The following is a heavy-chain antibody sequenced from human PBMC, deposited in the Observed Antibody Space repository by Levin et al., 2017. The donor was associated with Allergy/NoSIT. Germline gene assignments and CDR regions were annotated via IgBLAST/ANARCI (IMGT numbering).Heavy chain of an antibody. CDR2: IYYSGST. V-gene: IGHV4-31*03. J-gene: IGHJ5*02. Sequence: ASETLSLTCTVSGGSISSGGYYWSWIRQHPGKGLEWIGYIYYSGSTYYNPSLKSRVTISVDTSKNQFSLKLSSVTAADTAVYYCARDGNDSSGYYDSPRGGRFDPWGQGTLVTVSS. CDR1: GGSISSGGYY. CDR3: ARDGNDSSGYYDSPRGGRFDP. D-gene: IGHD3-22*01.